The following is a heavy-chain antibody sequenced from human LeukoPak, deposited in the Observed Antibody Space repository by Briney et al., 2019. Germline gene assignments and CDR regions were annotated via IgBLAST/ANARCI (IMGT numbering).Heavy chain of an antibody. D-gene: IGHD6-13*01. Sequence: PSETLSLTCTVSGGSISSYYWSWIRQPPGKGLEWIGYIYYSGSTNYNSSLKSRVTISVDTSKNQFSLKLSSVTAADTAVYYCARGLAAAGWLFDYWGQGTLVTVSS. CDR2: IYYSGST. CDR1: GGSISSYY. CDR3: ARGLAAAGWLFDY. V-gene: IGHV4-59*01. J-gene: IGHJ4*02.